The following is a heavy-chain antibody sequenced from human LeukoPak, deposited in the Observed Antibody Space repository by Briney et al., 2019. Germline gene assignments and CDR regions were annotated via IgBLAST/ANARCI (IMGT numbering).Heavy chain of an antibody. D-gene: IGHD2-21*02. CDR3: ARGEVVTASLPDYFYYYMDV. CDR1: GFTFSNYW. V-gene: IGHV3-7*01. J-gene: IGHJ6*03. Sequence: GGSLRLSCAGSGFTFSNYWMSWVRQAPGKGLEWVANIKQDGSEKYYVDSVKGRFTISRDNAKNSLFLQMNSLRAEDTAVYYCARGEVVTASLPDYFYYYMDVWGKGTTVTISS. CDR2: IKQDGSEK.